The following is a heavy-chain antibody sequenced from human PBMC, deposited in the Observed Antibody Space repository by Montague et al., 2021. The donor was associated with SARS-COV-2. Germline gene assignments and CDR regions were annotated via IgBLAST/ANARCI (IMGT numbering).Heavy chain of an antibody. CDR3: ARASFYYGSGSHYNNWFDS. V-gene: IGHV4-39*07. J-gene: IGHJ5*01. CDR1: GGSITYSSYY. D-gene: IGHD3-10*01. Sequence: SETLSLTCTMPGGSITYSSYYWGWIRLPPGKGLEWIGSIYYSGTAYYXASLKSRVTMSLDMSKNQLSLRLKSTTAADTAVYFCARASFYYGSGSHYNNWFDSWGQGTVVTVSS. CDR2: IYYSGTA.